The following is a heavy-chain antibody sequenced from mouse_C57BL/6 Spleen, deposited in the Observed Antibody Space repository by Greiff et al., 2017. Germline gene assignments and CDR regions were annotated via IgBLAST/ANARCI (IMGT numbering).Heavy chain of an antibody. D-gene: IGHD1-2*01. Sequence: QVQLQQSGPELVKPWASVTISCNASGYAFSSSWMNWVQQRPGKGLEWIGLIYPGDGETNYNGKFQGKARLTADKSSSTAYMQLSSLTSEDSAVYFCAREFTTACEGFADWGQGTLVTVSA. CDR3: AREFTTACEGFAD. J-gene: IGHJ3*01. CDR2: IYPGDGET. V-gene: IGHV1-82*01. CDR1: GYAFSSSW.